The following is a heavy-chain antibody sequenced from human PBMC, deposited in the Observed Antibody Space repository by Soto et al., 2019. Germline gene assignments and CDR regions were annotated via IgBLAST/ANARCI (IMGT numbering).Heavy chain of an antibody. CDR1: GDSVSSNSAS. Sequence: PSQTLSLTCAISGDSVSSNSASWNWIRQSPSRGLEWLGRTYFRSKWYNESADSVKSRITINSDTSRNQFSLQLNSVTPEDTAVYYCVKDGGYVGWIDTWGQGTLVTVSS. J-gene: IGHJ5*02. D-gene: IGHD2-2*01. CDR3: VKDGGYVGWIDT. V-gene: IGHV6-1*01. CDR2: TYFRSKWYN.